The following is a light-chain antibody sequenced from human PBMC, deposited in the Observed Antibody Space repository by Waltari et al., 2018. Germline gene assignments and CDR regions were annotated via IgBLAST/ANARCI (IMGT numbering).Light chain of an antibody. CDR2: DAS. J-gene: IGKJ5*01. CDR3: QQRSAWPTT. CDR1: ESVSNN. V-gene: IGKV3-11*01. Sequence: EIVVTQSPATLSLSPGEGATLPCRTSESVSNNLAWFHQKDGQPPRLVIFDASSRAADTPARFSGGGSGTDYTLTISSLEPEDFATYYCQQRSAWPTTFGQGTRLEI.